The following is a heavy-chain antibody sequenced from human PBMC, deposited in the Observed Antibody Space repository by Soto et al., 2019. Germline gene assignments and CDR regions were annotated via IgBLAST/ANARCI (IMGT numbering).Heavy chain of an antibody. D-gene: IGHD6-13*01. Sequence: GGSLRLSCTASGFTFSRHAMTWVRQDPGKGLEWVSGLSDSGGSIYYADTVKGRFTISRDNSMNTLYLQMNTLRAEDTAIYYCAKVSSSWYAGFFDLWGQGTLVTVSS. CDR2: LSDSGGSI. CDR3: AKVSSSWYAGFFDL. CDR1: GFTFSRHA. V-gene: IGHV3-23*01. J-gene: IGHJ4*02.